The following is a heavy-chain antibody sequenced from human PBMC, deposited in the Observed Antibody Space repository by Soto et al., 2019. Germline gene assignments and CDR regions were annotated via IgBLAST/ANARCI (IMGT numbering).Heavy chain of an antibody. V-gene: IGHV4-59*01. D-gene: IGHD2-2*01. J-gene: IGHJ6*03. CDR3: ARVVGYCSSTSCYDSMGYYYYYMDV. CDR1: GGSISSYY. CDR2: IYYSGST. Sequence: SETLSLTCTVSGGSISSYYWSWIRQPPGKGLEWIGYIYYSGSTNYNPSHKSRVTISVDTSKNQFSLKLSSLTAADTAVYYCARVVGYCSSTSCYDSMGYYYYYMDVWGKGTTVTVS.